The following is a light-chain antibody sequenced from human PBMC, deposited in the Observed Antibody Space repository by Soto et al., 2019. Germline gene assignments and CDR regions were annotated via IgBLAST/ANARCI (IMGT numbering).Light chain of an antibody. CDR1: QSVSSN. Sequence: EIVMTLSPATLSVTPEERATLSCRASQSVSSNLAWYQQKPGQAPRLLIYGASSRATGIPGRLSGSGSGTDFTLTISRLEPEDFAVYFCQQYGSLPTSGQGTKVDIK. CDR3: QQYGSLPT. J-gene: IGKJ1*01. V-gene: IGKV3-20*01. CDR2: GAS.